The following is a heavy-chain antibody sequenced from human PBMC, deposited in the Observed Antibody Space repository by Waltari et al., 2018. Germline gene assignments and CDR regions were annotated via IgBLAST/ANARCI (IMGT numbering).Heavy chain of an antibody. CDR3: ARHSLNISDYYYYMDV. D-gene: IGHD3-3*02. Sequence: EVQLVQSGAEVKKPGESLKISCKGSGYSFTSYWIGWVLQMPGKGLEWMGIIYPGDSDTRYSRSFQGQVTISADKSISTAYLQWSSLKASDTAMYYCARHSLNISDYYYYMDVWGKGTTVTVSS. CDR2: IYPGDSDT. CDR1: GYSFTSYW. J-gene: IGHJ6*03. V-gene: IGHV5-51*01.